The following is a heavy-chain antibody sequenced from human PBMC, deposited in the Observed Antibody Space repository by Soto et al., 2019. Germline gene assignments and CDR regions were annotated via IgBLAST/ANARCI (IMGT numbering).Heavy chain of an antibody. CDR2: IRGGGSNK. D-gene: IGHD5-18*01. Sequence: GGSLRLSCAASGFTFSSYGMHWVRQAPGKGLEWVAAIRGGGSNKYYADSVEGRFTISRDNSKNSLYLQMNSLRDEDTAVYYCARARGYSYGYVDYWGQGTLVTVSS. CDR1: GFTFSSYG. J-gene: IGHJ4*02. V-gene: IGHV3-33*01. CDR3: ARARGYSYGYVDY.